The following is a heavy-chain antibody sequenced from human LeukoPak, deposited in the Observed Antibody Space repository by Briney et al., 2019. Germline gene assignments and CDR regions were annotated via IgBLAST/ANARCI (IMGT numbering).Heavy chain of an antibody. V-gene: IGHV4-61*02. CDR3: ARGEPLDY. Sequence: PSQTLSLTCTVSGGSVSSGSYYWSWIRQPAGKGLEWIGRVYTRGSDTYNPSLKSRATMSLDTSKNQFSLKLSSVTAADTAVYYCARGEPLDYWGQGTLVTVSS. J-gene: IGHJ4*02. CDR1: GGSVSSGSYY. D-gene: IGHD1-14*01. CDR2: VYTRGSD.